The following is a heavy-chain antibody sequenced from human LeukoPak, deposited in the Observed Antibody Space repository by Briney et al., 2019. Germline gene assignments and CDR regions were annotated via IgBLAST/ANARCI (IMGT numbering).Heavy chain of an antibody. CDR1: GFTFDIYA. D-gene: IGHD5-18*01. J-gene: IGHJ4*02. CDR3: AKSRWDTAMASLDY. V-gene: IGHV3-23*01. Sequence: PGGSLRLSCVASGFTFDIYAMSWVRQAPGKGLEWVSAISGSGGSTYYADSVKGRFTISRDNFKNTLYLQMNSLRAEDTAVYYCAKSRWDTAMASLDYWGQGTLVTVSS. CDR2: ISGSGGST.